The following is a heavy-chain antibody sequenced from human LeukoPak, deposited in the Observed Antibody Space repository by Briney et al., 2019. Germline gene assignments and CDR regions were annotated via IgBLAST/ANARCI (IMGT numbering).Heavy chain of an antibody. CDR2: IYHSGST. D-gene: IGHD6-6*01. CDR3: ARFYPSVNVVP. Sequence: SETLSLTCTVSGYSISSGYYWGLIRQPPGKGLEWIGSIYHSGSTYYNPSLKSRVTISVDTSKNHFSLKLYSLAAADTSVYYWARFYPSVNVVPGGQGTLVTVSS. V-gene: IGHV4-38-2*02. CDR1: GYSISSGYY. J-gene: IGHJ4*02.